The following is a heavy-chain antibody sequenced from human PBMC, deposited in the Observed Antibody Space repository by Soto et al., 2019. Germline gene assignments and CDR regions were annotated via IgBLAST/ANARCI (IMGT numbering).Heavy chain of an antibody. CDR2: INPILSMS. CDR3: ATSYGSGYRAFDS. J-gene: IGHJ4*02. CDR1: GDTFSFYT. D-gene: IGHD3-10*01. Sequence: QVQLVQSGAEVKKPGSSVKVSCKASGDTFSFYTINWVRQAPGLGLEWVGRINPILSMSNYAQKCQGRVTMTADKSTNTAYMELRSLRSEDTAMYFCATSYGSGYRAFDSWGQGALVTVSS. V-gene: IGHV1-69*02.